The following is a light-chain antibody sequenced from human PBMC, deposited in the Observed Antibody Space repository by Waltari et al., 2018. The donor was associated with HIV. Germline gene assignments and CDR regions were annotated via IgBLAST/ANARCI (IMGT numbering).Light chain of an antibody. Sequence: EVVMTQSPATLSVSPGERVTLSCRTSQHVSSYLACLQQRPDQAPRLRIYGAVTRASGIPARISGSGSGTEFILTISRLQSEDVAVYYCQQYNNWPPWTFGQGTKV. CDR2: GAV. CDR1: QHVSSY. V-gene: IGKV3D-15*01. CDR3: QQYNNWPPWT. J-gene: IGKJ1*01.